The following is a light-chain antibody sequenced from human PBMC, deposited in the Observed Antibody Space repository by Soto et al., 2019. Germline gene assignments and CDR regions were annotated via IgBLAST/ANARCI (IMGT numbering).Light chain of an antibody. V-gene: IGLV1-44*01. CDR1: SSNIGSNN. J-gene: IGLJ2*01. Sequence: QSLLTQPPSASGTPGQRVTISCSGSSSNIGSNNVNWYQQLPGTAPKLLMFSNNQRPSGVPDRFSGSRSGTSASLAISGLQSEDEADYYCAAWDDSLNGAVFGGGTKLTVL. CDR3: AAWDDSLNGAV. CDR2: SNN.